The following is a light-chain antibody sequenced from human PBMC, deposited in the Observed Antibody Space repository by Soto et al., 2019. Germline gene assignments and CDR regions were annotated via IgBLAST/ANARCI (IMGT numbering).Light chain of an antibody. Sequence: EIVLTQSPGTLSLSPGERATLSCRASQSVRNDHVAWYQQKTGQAPRLLISRAVTRAIGIPDRFSGSGSGTGFTLTISSLESDDFALYYCQQYGTTAWTFGQATKV. CDR3: QQYGTTAWT. CDR1: QSVRNDH. V-gene: IGKV3-20*01. J-gene: IGKJ1*01. CDR2: RAV.